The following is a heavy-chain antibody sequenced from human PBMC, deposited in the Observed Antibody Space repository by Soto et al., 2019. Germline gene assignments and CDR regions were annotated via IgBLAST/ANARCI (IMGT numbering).Heavy chain of an antibody. CDR1: GGSVSTGVHY. CDR3: ARGYSTSWYWFDR. V-gene: IGHV4-61*08. J-gene: IGHJ2*01. Sequence: QVQLQESGPGLVKPSETLSLTCTVSVSGGSVSTGVHYWSWIGQPPGKGLEWIGYIYYSGSTNYNPTPKSRVTISVDTSKNQFSLKLTSVTAADTAVYYCARGYSTSWYWFDRWGRGTLVTVSS. D-gene: IGHD6-13*01. CDR2: IYYSGST.